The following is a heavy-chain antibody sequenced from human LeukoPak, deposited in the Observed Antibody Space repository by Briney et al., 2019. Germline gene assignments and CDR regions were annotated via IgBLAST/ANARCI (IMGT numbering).Heavy chain of an antibody. J-gene: IGHJ4*02. D-gene: IGHD5-18*01. CDR2: ISYSGST. CDR3: ARGSSGYSYG. CDR1: GGSISSYY. V-gene: IGHV4-59*01. Sequence: SETLSLTCTVSGGSISSYYWSWIRQPPGKGLEWIGYISYSGSTNYNPSLKSRVTISVDTSKNQFSLRLSSVTAADTAVYYCARGSSGYSYGWGQGTLVTVSS.